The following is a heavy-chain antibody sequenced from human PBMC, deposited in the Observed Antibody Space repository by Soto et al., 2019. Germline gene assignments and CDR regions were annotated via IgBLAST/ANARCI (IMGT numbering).Heavy chain of an antibody. D-gene: IGHD3-16*01. CDR1: GYTFANYA. Sequence: QVRLVQSGTEVKKPGASVMVSCKASGYTFANYAIHWVRQAPGQDFEWMGWINAGNGNTRNSQKFQGRVTFTRDTSATTAHMEVGSLRFEDTAVYYCARDISGWGLTNGHFGVDVWGQGTTVIVSS. V-gene: IGHV1-3*01. CDR3: ARDISGWGLTNGHFGVDV. J-gene: IGHJ6*02. CDR2: INAGNGNT.